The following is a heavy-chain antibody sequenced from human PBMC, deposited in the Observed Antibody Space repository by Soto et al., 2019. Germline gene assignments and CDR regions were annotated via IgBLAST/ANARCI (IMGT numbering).Heavy chain of an antibody. CDR3: ARGYGDYVLDS. CDR1: GGSISGYC. CDR2: IYYSGST. V-gene: IGHV4-59*01. J-gene: IGHJ5*01. Sequence: QVQLQESGPGLVKPSETLSLTCTVSGGSISGYCWSRIRQPPGKGLEWLGYIYYSGSTNYNPSLKRRVTISVDTSKNQSSLKLSSVTAADTAVYYCARGYGDYVLDSWGQGTLVPVSS. D-gene: IGHD4-17*01.